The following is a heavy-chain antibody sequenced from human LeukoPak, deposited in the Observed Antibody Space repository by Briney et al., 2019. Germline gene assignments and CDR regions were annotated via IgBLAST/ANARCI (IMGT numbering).Heavy chain of an antibody. V-gene: IGHV3-23*01. CDR1: GFAFANYA. Sequence: GGSLRLSCAASGFAFANYAMAWVRQAPGKGLNWVTGITGNGGTTYYADSVKGRFPISSGNSKNTFYLQMNSLRVEDTAVYYCARGDYSDASDYFPLFDNWGQGTRVTVSS. CDR2: ITGNGGTT. D-gene: IGHD3-22*01. CDR3: ARGDYSDASDYFPLFDN. J-gene: IGHJ4*02.